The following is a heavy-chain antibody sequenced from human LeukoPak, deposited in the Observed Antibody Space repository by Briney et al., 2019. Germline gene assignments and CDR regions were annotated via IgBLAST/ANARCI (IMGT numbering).Heavy chain of an antibody. V-gene: IGHV3-23*01. CDR3: ARHFSGDDI. J-gene: IGHJ3*02. Sequence: GGSLRLSCGASGFPFSTYDMSWVRQAPGKGLEWVSSISGSGGSTYYADSVKGRFTISRDNSKNTLYLQMNSLRAEDTAMYYCARHFSGDDIWGQGTMVTVSS. CDR1: GFPFSTYD. CDR2: ISGSGGST. D-gene: IGHD4-17*01.